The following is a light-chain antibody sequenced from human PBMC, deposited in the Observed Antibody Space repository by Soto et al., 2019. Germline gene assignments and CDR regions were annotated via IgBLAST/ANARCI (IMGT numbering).Light chain of an antibody. CDR1: QSISSW. CDR2: KAS. J-gene: IGKJ3*01. Sequence: DIQMTQYPSTLSASVGDRVTITCRASQSISSWLAWYQKKPGKAPKLLIYKASSLESGDPSRFSGSGSGTEFNLTIRSLQPDYFAPYYCQQSFTLGHGTKVDIK. V-gene: IGKV1-5*03. CDR3: QQSFT.